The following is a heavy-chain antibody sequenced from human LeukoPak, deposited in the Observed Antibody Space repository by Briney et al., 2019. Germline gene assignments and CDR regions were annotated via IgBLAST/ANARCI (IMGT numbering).Heavy chain of an antibody. Sequence: GGSLRLSCTASGFTFGDYAMSWVRQAPGEGLEWIGFIRTKAYGGTTEYAASVKGRFTISRDDSKSIAYLQMNSLKTEDTAVYYCTRGGPGDYWGQGTLVTVSS. CDR2: IRTKAYGGTT. CDR3: TRGGPGDY. J-gene: IGHJ4*02. V-gene: IGHV3-49*04. CDR1: GFTFGDYA. D-gene: IGHD3-10*01.